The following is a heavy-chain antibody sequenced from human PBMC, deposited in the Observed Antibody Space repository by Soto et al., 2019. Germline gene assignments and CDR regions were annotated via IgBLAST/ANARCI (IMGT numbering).Heavy chain of an antibody. CDR2: ISGSGDST. J-gene: IGHJ4*02. CDR3: AKVLTWMAPCDPLDY. CDR1: GFSFSSYA. V-gene: IGHV3-23*01. Sequence: EVQLLESGGVLVQPGGSLRISCEASGFSFSSYAMSWVRQAPGKGLEWVSTISGSGDSTYYADSGKGRFAIPRDNPKTTLLLRMNMPRAEDAAVYYCAKVLTWMAPCDPLDYWGQGTLVTVSS. D-gene: IGHD3-16*01.